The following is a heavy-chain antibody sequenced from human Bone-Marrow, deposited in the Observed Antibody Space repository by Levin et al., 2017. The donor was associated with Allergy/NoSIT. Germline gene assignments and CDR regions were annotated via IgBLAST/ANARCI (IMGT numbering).Heavy chain of an antibody. D-gene: IGHD5-18*01. Sequence: SETLSLTCTVSGGSISDYYWGWIRQPPGKGLEWIGYIYYSGSTDYNASLRSRVTISIDPSRTHFSLKLTSLTAADTAMYDCARGAGYSYFDSWGQGTLVTVSS. V-gene: IGHV4-59*01. CDR3: ARGAGYSYFDS. J-gene: IGHJ4*02. CDR1: GGSISDYY. CDR2: IYYSGST.